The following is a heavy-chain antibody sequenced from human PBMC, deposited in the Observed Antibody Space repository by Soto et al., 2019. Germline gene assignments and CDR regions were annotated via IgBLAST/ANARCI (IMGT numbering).Heavy chain of an antibody. J-gene: IGHJ4*01. CDR1: GDSVSSNIAA. D-gene: IGHD3-22*01. V-gene: IGHV6-1*01. Sequence: SPTLSLTCAISGDSVSSNIAAWNWIRQSPSRGLEWLGRTYYKSQWYYDYAVSVKSRITINPDTSKNQFSLQLNSVSPEDTAVYYCARGRRSVRGVPIVVGYLVNLGQEALVTVSS. CDR3: ARGRRSVRGVPIVVGYLVN. CDR2: TYYKSQWYY.